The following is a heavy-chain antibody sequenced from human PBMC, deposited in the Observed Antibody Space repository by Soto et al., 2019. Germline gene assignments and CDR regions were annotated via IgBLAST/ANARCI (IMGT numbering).Heavy chain of an antibody. CDR2: INHSGST. CDR1: GGSFSGYY. J-gene: IGHJ5*02. V-gene: IGHV4-34*01. Sequence: KASETLSLTCAVYGGSFSGYYWSWIRQPPGKGLGWIGEINHSGSTNYNPSLKSRVTISVDTSKNQFSLKLSSVTAADSAVYYCARGTLDYDFWSGSLNWFDPWGQGTLVTVSS. CDR3: ARGTLDYDFWSGSLNWFDP. D-gene: IGHD3-3*01.